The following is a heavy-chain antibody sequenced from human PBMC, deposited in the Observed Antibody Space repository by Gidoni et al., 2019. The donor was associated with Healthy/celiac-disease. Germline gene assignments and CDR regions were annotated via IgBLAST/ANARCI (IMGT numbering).Heavy chain of an antibody. D-gene: IGHD6-19*01. J-gene: IGHJ4*02. CDR1: GFTFSSYA. Sequence: EVQLLESGGGLVQPGGSLRLSCAASGFTFSSYAMSWVRQAPGKGLEWVSAISGSGGSTYSADSVKGRFTISRDNSKNTLYLQMNSLRAEDTAVYYCAKGRYSSGWFFDYWGQGTLVTVSS. CDR3: AKGRYSSGWFFDY. CDR2: ISGSGGST. V-gene: IGHV3-23*01.